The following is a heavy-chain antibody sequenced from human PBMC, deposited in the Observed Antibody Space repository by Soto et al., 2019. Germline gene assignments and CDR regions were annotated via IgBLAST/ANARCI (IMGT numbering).Heavy chain of an antibody. D-gene: IGHD2-2*01. Sequence: GASVKVSCKASGGTFSSYAISWVRQAPGQGLEWMGGIIPIFGTANYAQKFQGRVTITADESTSTAYMELSSLRSGDTAVYYCAKEGYCSSTSCYAYYYYYYGMDVWGQGTTVTVSS. J-gene: IGHJ6*02. CDR3: AKEGYCSSTSCYAYYYYYYGMDV. CDR1: GGTFSSYA. CDR2: IIPIFGTA. V-gene: IGHV1-69*13.